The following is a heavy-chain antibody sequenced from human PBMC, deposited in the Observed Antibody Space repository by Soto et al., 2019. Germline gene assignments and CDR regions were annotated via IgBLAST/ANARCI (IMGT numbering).Heavy chain of an antibody. Sequence: QITLNESGPTAVRPTETLTLTCRFSGFSLTTSGVGVGWIRQSPGKAPEWLALIYWDDDKRYSASLKSRLTIAKATSKNQVVLTVSDLDPTDTATYYCAHRVLRTVFGLVTTTAIYFDFWGQGTPVAVSS. CDR2: IYWDDDK. J-gene: IGHJ4*02. V-gene: IGHV2-5*02. CDR1: GFSLTTSGVG. CDR3: AHRVLRTVFGLVTTTAIYFDF. D-gene: IGHD3-3*01.